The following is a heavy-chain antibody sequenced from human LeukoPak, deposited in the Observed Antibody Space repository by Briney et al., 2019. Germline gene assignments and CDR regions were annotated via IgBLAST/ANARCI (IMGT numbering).Heavy chain of an antibody. D-gene: IGHD1-1*01. Sequence: SQTLSLTCGISGDSVSSKSVWNWIRQSPSRGLEWLGRTYYRSKWYTYYAVSVKSRISINRDTSKNQISLQLNSVTPEDTAVYYCARSTGPIDYWGQGTLVTVSS. CDR1: GDSVSSKSV. CDR3: ARSTGPIDY. V-gene: IGHV6-1*01. CDR2: TYYRSKWYT. J-gene: IGHJ4*02.